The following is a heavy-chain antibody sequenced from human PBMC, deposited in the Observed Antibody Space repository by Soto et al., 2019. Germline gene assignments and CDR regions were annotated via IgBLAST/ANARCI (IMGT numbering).Heavy chain of an antibody. CDR1: GFTFSDSS. CDR3: AKSSYSSTSYPFDY. D-gene: IGHD1-26*01. Sequence: PGGSLRLSCAASGFTFSDSSMSWVRPAPGKGLEWVSSISGNGGRTHFAHSVKGRFTSSRDNSKNTLSLQMNSLRADDTVIYYCAKSSYSSTSYPFDYWGQGTLVTVSS. J-gene: IGHJ4*02. V-gene: IGHV3-23*01. CDR2: ISGNGGRT.